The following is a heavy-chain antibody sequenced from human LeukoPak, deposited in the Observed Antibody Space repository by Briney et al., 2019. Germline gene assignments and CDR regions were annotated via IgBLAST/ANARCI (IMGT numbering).Heavy chain of an antibody. CDR2: IYYSGTT. CDR1: GGSISTSNYY. CDR3: ASATYGSGSYYTDY. D-gene: IGHD3-10*01. Sequence: SETLSLTCTVSGGSISTSNYYWGWIRQPPGKGLEWIGSIYYSGTTYYNPSLKSRVTISVDTSKNQFSLKLSSVTAADTAVYYCASATYGSGSYYTDYWGQGTLVTVSS. J-gene: IGHJ4*02. V-gene: IGHV4-39*07.